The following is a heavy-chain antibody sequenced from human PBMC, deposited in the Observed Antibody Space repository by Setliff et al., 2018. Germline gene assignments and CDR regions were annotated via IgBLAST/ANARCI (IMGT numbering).Heavy chain of an antibody. D-gene: IGHD3-10*01. V-gene: IGHV4-59*08. CDR2: IHNNGRI. Sequence: SETLSLTCSVSGASITGYYWSWIRQPPGKGLEWIAYIHNNGRIKYNPALKSRVTISLDTSKTQFSLNLNSATAADTAGYYCARHVGIRGRGYNYYYYYMDVWGKGTTVTVSS. CDR1: GASITGYY. CDR3: ARHVGIRGRGYNYYYYYMDV. J-gene: IGHJ6*03.